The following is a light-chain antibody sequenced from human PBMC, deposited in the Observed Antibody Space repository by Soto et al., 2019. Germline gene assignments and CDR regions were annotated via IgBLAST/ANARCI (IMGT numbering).Light chain of an antibody. J-gene: IGLJ1*01. Sequence: QSVLTQPPSASGSPGQSVTISCTGTSSDVGKYDYVSWFQHHPGKAPKLIIYEVSKRPSGVSNRFSGSKSGNTASLTISGLQAEDEADYYCSSYTSSSTHVFGTGTKVTVL. CDR3: SSYTSSSTHV. CDR1: SSDVGKYDY. V-gene: IGLV2-14*01. CDR2: EVS.